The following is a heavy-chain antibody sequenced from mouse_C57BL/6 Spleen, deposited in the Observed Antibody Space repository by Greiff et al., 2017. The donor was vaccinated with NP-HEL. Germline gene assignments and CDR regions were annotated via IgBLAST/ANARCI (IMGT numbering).Heavy chain of an antibody. CDR1: GYTFTSYW. CDR2: IYPSDSET. CDR3: ARGGSSFGAY. V-gene: IGHV1-61*01. D-gene: IGHD1-1*01. J-gene: IGHJ3*01. Sequence: QVHVKQPGAELVRPGSSVKLSCKASGYTFTSYWMDWVKQRPGQGLEWIGNIYPSDSETHYNQKFKDKATLTVDKSSSTAYMQLSSLTSEDSAVYYCARGGSSFGAYWGQGTLVTVSA.